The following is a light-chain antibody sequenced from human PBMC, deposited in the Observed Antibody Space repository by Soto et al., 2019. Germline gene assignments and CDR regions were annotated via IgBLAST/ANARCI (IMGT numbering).Light chain of an antibody. CDR2: GAS. CDR3: QQYGDSPRT. V-gene: IGKV3-20*01. CDR1: QSVTSNY. J-gene: IGKJ1*01. Sequence: EIVLTQSPGTLSLSPGERATLSCRASQSVTSNYLAWYQQKPGQGPRLLIYGASSRVTGIPDRFSGSGSGIDFTLTISRLEPEDFAVYYCQQYGDSPRTFGQGTKVEIK.